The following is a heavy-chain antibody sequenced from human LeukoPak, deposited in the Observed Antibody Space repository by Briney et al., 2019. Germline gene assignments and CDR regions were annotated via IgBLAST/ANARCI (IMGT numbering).Heavy chain of an antibody. Sequence: SETLSLTCTVSGGSINNYYWGWIRQPPGKGLEWIGYIYYRGSTNYNPSPKSRVTFSVDTSKNQFSLKLNSVTAADTAVYYCARGGDYGDLRYFDYWGQGILVTVSS. CDR3: ARGGDYGDLRYFDY. D-gene: IGHD4-17*01. V-gene: IGHV4-59*01. CDR1: GGSINNYY. CDR2: IYYRGST. J-gene: IGHJ4*02.